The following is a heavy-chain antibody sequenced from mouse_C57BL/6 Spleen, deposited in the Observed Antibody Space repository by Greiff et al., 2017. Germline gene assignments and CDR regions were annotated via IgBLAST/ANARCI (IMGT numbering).Heavy chain of an antibody. Sequence: QVQLKQPGAELVRPGSSVKLSCKASGYTFTSYWMHWVKQRPIQGLEWIGNIDPSDSETHYNQKFKDKATLTVDKSSSTAYMQLSSLTSEDSAVYYCAREGLLRAMDYWGQGTSVTVSS. CDR1: GYTFTSYW. CDR3: AREGLLRAMDY. CDR2: IDPSDSET. J-gene: IGHJ4*01. D-gene: IGHD1-1*01. V-gene: IGHV1-52*01.